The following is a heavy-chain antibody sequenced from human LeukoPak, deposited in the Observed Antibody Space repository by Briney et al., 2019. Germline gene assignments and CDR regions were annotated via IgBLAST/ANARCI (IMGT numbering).Heavy chain of an antibody. J-gene: IGHJ3*02. CDR1: GGSISSGSYY. V-gene: IGHV4-61*02. CDR3: ARDYYDSSGYSKDAFDI. CDR2: IYTSGST. Sequence: SSETLSLTCTVSGGSISSGSYYWSWIRQPAGKGLEWIGRIYTSGSTNYNPSLKSRVTISVDTSKNQFSLKLSSVTAADTAVYYCARDYYDSSGYSKDAFDIWGQGTMVTVSS. D-gene: IGHD3-22*01.